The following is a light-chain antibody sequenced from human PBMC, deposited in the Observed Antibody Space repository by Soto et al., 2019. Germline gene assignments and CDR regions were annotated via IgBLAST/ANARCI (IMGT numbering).Light chain of an antibody. V-gene: IGKV4-1*01. Sequence: DIVMTQSPDSLAVSLGEMATFNCKSSQSVFSSSNYRNYLARYQQKPRQSPKLLIYLASTRDSGVPDRFSGSGSGTDFPLPISNVQAEDVAVYYCQQYYSSPPTFGQGTKVEIK. CDR2: LAS. J-gene: IGKJ1*01. CDR1: QSVFSSSNYRNY. CDR3: QQYYSSPPT.